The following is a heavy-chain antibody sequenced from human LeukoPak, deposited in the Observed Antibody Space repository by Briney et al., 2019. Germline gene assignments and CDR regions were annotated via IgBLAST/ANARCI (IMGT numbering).Heavy chain of an antibody. Sequence: PGGSLRLSCAASGFTFGNYAMSWVRQAPGKGLEWVSAISGSGGTTYYADSVKGRFTISRDNSKNTLYLQMNSLRAEDTAVYYCAKEPISSGWWGGLYYFDFWGQGTLVTVSS. D-gene: IGHD6-19*01. CDR2: ISGSGGTT. CDR3: AKEPISSGWWGGLYYFDF. V-gene: IGHV3-23*01. CDR1: GFTFGNYA. J-gene: IGHJ4*02.